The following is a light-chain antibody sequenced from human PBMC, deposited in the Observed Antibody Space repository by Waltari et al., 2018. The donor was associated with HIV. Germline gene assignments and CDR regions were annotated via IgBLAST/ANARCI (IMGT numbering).Light chain of an antibody. CDR1: TGAVTSKHY. V-gene: IGLV7-46*01. CDR3: LLFLGAIRI. Sequence: QAAVTQEPSLTVSPGGTIFLTCGSTTGAVTSKHYAYWFQQKPGQAPTTLIYDTTKGHSWPPSRFSVFLVGDKAVLTLAGALSEDEAVYYCLLFLGAIRIFGGGTMVTV. J-gene: IGLJ2*01. CDR2: DTT.